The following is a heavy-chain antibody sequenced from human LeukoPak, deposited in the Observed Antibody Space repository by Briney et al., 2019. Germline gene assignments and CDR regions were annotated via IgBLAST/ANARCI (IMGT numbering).Heavy chain of an antibody. CDR1: GGTFSSYA. Sequence: ASVKVSCKASGGTFSSYAISWVRQAPGQGLEWMGWISAYNGNTNYAQKLQGRVTMTTDTSTSTAYMELRSLRSDDTAVYYCASLVRRMDVWGQGTTVTVSS. CDR3: ASLVRRMDV. V-gene: IGHV1-18*01. CDR2: ISAYNGNT. J-gene: IGHJ6*02.